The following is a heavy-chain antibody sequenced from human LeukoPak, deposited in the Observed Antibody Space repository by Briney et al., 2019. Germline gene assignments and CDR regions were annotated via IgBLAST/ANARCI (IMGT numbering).Heavy chain of an antibody. J-gene: IGHJ6*03. Sequence: GGSLRLSCAASGFTFSSYGMHWVRQAPGKGLEWVAVIWYGGSNKYYADSVKGRFTISRDNSKNTLYLQMNSLRAEDTAVYYCAKGGSSSPVYYMDVWGKGTTVTVSS. CDR3: AKGGSSSPVYYMDV. D-gene: IGHD6-6*01. CDR1: GFTFSSYG. V-gene: IGHV3-30*02. CDR2: IWYGGSNK.